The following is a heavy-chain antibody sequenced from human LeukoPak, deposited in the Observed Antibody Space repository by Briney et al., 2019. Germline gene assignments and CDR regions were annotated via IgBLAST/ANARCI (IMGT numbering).Heavy chain of an antibody. D-gene: IGHD3-22*01. Sequence: ASVKVSCWASGYTFTTYGIAWVRQAPGQGLEWMGWISAYNGKADYGQKFQGRVTMTTDTSTRTAYMELRSPRSDDTAVYYCARDGYYDYWGQGTLVTVSS. CDR1: GYTFTTYG. V-gene: IGHV1-18*01. CDR3: ARDGYYDY. CDR2: ISAYNGKA. J-gene: IGHJ4*02.